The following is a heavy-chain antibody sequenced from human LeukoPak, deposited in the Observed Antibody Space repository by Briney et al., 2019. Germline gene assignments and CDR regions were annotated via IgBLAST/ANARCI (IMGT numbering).Heavy chain of an antibody. CDR2: MNPNRGNT. CDR1: GYTLTSYD. J-gene: IGHJ4*02. Sequence: GASVTVSCKASGYTLTSYDINWVRQATGQGLEWMGWMNPNRGNTGYAQKLQGRVTMTRNTSTITAYMELSSLRSEDTAVYYCARGRGPLSYWGQGTLVTVSS. D-gene: IGHD3-10*01. CDR3: ARGRGPLSY. V-gene: IGHV1-8*01.